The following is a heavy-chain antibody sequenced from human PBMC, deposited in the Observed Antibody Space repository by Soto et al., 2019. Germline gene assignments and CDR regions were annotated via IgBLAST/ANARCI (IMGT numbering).Heavy chain of an antibody. Sequence: GGSLRLSCAASGFTFSSYSMNWVRQAPGKGLEWVSYISSSSSTIYYADSVKGRFTISRDNAKNSLYLQMNSLRAEDTAVYYCARTRETVTTSYFDLWGHGTLVTVSS. J-gene: IGHJ2*01. D-gene: IGHD4-17*01. CDR1: GFTFSSYS. CDR3: ARTRETVTTSYFDL. V-gene: IGHV3-48*01. CDR2: ISSSSSTI.